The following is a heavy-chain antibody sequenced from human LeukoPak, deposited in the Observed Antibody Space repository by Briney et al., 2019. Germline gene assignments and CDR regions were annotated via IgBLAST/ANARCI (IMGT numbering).Heavy chain of an antibody. J-gene: IGHJ5*02. V-gene: IGHV4-34*01. CDR1: GGSFSGYY. D-gene: IGHD3-3*01. CDR2: INHSGST. CDR3: ARARAETIFGVVTMGLDP. Sequence: SETLSLTCAVYGGSFSGYYWSWIRQPPGKGLEWIGEINHSGSTNYNPSLKSRVTISVDTSKNQFSLKLSSVTAADTAVYYCARARAETIFGVVTMGLDPWGQGTLVTVSS.